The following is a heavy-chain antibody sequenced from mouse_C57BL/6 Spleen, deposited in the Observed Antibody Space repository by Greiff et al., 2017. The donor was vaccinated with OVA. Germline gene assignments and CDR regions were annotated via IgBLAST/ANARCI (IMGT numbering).Heavy chain of an antibody. CDR3: ARYDGYYVRAMDY. CDR2: INPYNGGT. D-gene: IGHD2-3*01. V-gene: IGHV1-19*01. J-gene: IGHJ4*01. CDR1: GYTFTDYY. Sequence: EVQLQQSGPVLVKPGASVKMSCKASGYTFTDYYMNWVKQSHGKSLEWIGVINPYNGGTSYNQKFKGKATLTVDKSSSTAYMELNSLTSEDSAVYYCARYDGYYVRAMDYWGQGTSVTVSS.